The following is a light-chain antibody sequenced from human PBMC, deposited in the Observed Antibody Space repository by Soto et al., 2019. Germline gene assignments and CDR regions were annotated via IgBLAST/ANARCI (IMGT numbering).Light chain of an antibody. CDR2: GVS. J-gene: IGLJ3*02. V-gene: IGLV2-14*01. Sequence: QSSLTQPXSVSASPGQSITISCTGGKNDIGSSDYVSWYQQHPGKAPKLIIYGVSNRPSGTSDRFSGSKSGNTASLTISGLQADDEADYYCSSSTSSNTLVFGGGTKVTVL. CDR1: KNDIGSSDY. CDR3: SSSTSSNTLV.